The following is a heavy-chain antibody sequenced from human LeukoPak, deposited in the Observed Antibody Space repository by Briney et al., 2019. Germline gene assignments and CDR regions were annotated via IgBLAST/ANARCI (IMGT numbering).Heavy chain of an antibody. D-gene: IGHD2-2*01. CDR3: ARCGYCSSTSCSRGAFDI. J-gene: IGHJ3*02. CDR2: INPNSGGT. V-gene: IGHV1-2*04. Sequence: ASVKVSCKASGYTFTSYDINWVRQATGQGLEWMGWINPNSGGTNYAQKFQGWVTMTRDTSISTAYMELSRLRSDDTAVYYCARCGYCSSTSCSRGAFDIWGQGTMVTVSS. CDR1: GYTFTSYD.